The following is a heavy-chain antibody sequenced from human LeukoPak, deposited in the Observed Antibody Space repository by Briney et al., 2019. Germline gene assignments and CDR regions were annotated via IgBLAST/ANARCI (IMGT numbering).Heavy chain of an antibody. V-gene: IGHV3-21*01. J-gene: IGHJ6*03. D-gene: IGHD1-26*01. CDR1: GFTFSSYS. CDR3: ARVAWELLPTGYYYYYMDV. CDR2: ISSSSSYI. Sequence: GGSLRLSCAASGFTFSSYSMNWVRQAPGKGLEWVSSISSSSSYIYYADSVKGRFTISRDNAKNSLYLQMNSLRAEDTAVYYCARVAWELLPTGYYYYYMDVWGKGTTVTISS.